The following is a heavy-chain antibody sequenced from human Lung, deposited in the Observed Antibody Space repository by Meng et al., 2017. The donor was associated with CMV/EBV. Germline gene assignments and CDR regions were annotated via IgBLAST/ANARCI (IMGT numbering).Heavy chain of an antibody. CDR2: IYHSGST. V-gene: IGHV4-4*02. CDR3: ASFPPPGKQWLVTDY. Sequence: GHLQEAGPGLVKPSGTLSSTCAVSGSSISSSNWWSWVRQPPGKGLEWIGEIYHSGSTNYNPSLKSRVTISVDKSKNQFSLKLSSVTAADTAVYYCASFPPPGKQWLVTDYWGQGTLVTVSS. J-gene: IGHJ4*02. CDR1: GSSISSSNW. D-gene: IGHD6-19*01.